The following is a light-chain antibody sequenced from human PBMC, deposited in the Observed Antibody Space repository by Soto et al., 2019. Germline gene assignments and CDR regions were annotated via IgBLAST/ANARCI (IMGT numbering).Light chain of an antibody. J-gene: IGKJ2*01. Sequence: EIVMTQSPATLSVSPGERVTLSCRASESLSTYLAWYQQKPGQAPRLLIYGASTKATGIPARFSGSGSATDFTLTISSLQSEDFAVYYCQSYNXWPFTFGQGTKVDIK. CDR3: QSYNXWPFT. CDR1: ESLSTY. V-gene: IGKV3-15*01. CDR2: GAS.